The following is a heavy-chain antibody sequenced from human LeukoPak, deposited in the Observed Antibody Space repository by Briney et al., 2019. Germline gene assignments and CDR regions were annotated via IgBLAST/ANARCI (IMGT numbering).Heavy chain of an antibody. CDR3: ARGETRVAFDI. CDR2: IYYSGST. Sequence: PSETLSLTCTVSGGSISSYYWSWIRQPPGKGLEWIGYIYYSGSTNYNPSLKSRVTISVDTSKNQFSLKLSSVTAADTAVYYCARGETRVAFDIWGQGTMVTVSS. CDR1: GGSISSYY. J-gene: IGHJ3*02. V-gene: IGHV4-59*08. D-gene: IGHD4-17*01.